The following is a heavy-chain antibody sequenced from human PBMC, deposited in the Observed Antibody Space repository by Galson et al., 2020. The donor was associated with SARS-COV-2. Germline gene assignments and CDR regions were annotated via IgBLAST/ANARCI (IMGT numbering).Heavy chain of an antibody. CDR1: GYTFNTYG. D-gene: IGHD3-10*01. Sequence: GGSLRLSCKASGYTFNTYGISWVRQAPGQGLEWMGWISGFNGKTHYAQKFQDRVTVTTDTSTSTAYMELRSLRSDDTAVYYCARDLYDSGSYTRIDPWGQGTLVTVSS. J-gene: IGHJ5*02. V-gene: IGHV1-18*04. CDR3: ARDLYDSGSYTRIDP. CDR2: ISGFNGKT.